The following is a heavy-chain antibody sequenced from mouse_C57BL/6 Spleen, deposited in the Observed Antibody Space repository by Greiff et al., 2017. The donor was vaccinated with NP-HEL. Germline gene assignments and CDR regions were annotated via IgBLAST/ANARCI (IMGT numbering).Heavy chain of an antibody. CDR2: IYPGDGDT. CDR3: ARWTLTGFYAMDY. Sequence: QVQLKQSGAELVKPGASVKISCKASGYAFSSYWMNWVKQRPGKGLEWIGQIYPGDGDTNYNGKFKGKATLTADKSSSTAYMQLSSLTSEDSAVYFCARWTLTGFYAMDYWGQGTSVTVSS. D-gene: IGHD4-1*01. CDR1: GYAFSSYW. V-gene: IGHV1-80*01. J-gene: IGHJ4*01.